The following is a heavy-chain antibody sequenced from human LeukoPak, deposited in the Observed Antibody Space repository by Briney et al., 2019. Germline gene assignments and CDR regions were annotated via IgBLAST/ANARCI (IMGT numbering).Heavy chain of an antibody. CDR1: GYTFTSYY. CDR3: ARNGVDFWSGYNAFDI. CDR2: INPSGGST. J-gene: IGHJ3*02. V-gene: IGHV1-46*01. Sequence: ASVKVSCKASGYTFTSYYMHWVRQAPGQGLEWMGLINPSGGSTSYAQKFQGRVTMTRDTSTSTVYMELSSLRSEDTAVYYCARNGVDFWSGYNAFDIWGQGTMVTVSS. D-gene: IGHD3-3*01.